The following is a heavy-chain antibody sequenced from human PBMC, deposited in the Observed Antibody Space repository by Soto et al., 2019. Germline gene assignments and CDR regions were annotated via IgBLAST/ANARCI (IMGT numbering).Heavy chain of an antibody. CDR1: GGSVSSGSYY. V-gene: IGHV4-61*01. CDR3: ARDSGGNSGIDY. Sequence: SETLSLTCTVSGGSVSSGSYYWSWIRPPQGKGLEWIGYIYYSGSTNSNPSLKSRVTISVDTSKNQFSLKLSSVTAAVTAVYYCARDSGGNSGIDYWGQGTRVPAPQ. CDR2: IYYSGST. D-gene: IGHD4-4*01. J-gene: IGHJ4*02.